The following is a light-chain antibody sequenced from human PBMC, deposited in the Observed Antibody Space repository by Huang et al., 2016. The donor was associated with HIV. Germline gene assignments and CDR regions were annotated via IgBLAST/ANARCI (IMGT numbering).Light chain of an antibody. CDR3: QQYGSSPPYT. V-gene: IGKV3-20*01. J-gene: IGKJ2*01. CDR1: QSISSTF. CDR2: GAA. Sequence: EIVLTQSPGTLSLSPGERATLSCRASQSISSTFLAWYQQKPGQAPRLLIYGAASRATGIPDRFGGSGSGTDFPLTISRLEPEDFAVYYCQQYGSSPPYTFGQGTKLEIK.